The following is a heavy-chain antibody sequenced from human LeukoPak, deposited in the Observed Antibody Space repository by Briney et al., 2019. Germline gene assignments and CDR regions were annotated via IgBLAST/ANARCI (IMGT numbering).Heavy chain of an antibody. Sequence: GASVKVSCKASGYTFTSYAMHWVRQAPGQRLEWMGWINAGNGNTKYSQEFQGRVTITRDTSASTAYMELSSLRSGDMAVYYCARDYGDWNYDWFDPWGQGTLVTVSS. CDR2: INAGNGNT. CDR3: ARDYGDWNYDWFDP. V-gene: IGHV1-3*03. D-gene: IGHD1-7*01. J-gene: IGHJ5*02. CDR1: GYTFTSYA.